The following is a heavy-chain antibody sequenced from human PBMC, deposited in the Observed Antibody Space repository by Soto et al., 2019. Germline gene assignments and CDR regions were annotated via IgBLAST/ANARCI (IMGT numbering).Heavy chain of an antibody. V-gene: IGHV3-66*01. CDR3: AKERQEYCSGGSCYLFDY. CDR2: IYNGGSK. Sequence: GGSLRLSCAASGFSVSSNYVSWVRQAPGKGLEWVSVIYNGGSKYYADSVKGRFTISRDNSKNTLYLQMNSLRAEDTAVYYCAKERQEYCSGGSCYLFDYWGQGTLVTVSS. J-gene: IGHJ4*02. D-gene: IGHD2-15*01. CDR1: GFSVSSNY.